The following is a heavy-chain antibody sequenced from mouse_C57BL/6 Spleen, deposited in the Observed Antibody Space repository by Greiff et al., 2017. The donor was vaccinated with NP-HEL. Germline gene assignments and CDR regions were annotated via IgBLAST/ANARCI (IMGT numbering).Heavy chain of an antibody. J-gene: IGHJ4*01. D-gene: IGHD3-2*02. CDR1: GYTFTDYE. Sequence: VQLQQSGAELVRPGASVTLSCKASGYTFTDYEMHWVKQTPVHGLEWIGAIDPETGGTAYNQKFKGKAILTADKSSSTAYMELSSLTSEDSAVYYGTRKEAQATHYYAMDYWGQGTSVTVSS. CDR2: IDPETGGT. V-gene: IGHV1-15*01. CDR3: TRKEAQATHYYAMDY.